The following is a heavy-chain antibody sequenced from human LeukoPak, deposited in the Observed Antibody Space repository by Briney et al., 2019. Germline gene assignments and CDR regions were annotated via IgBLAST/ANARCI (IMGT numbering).Heavy chain of an antibody. D-gene: IGHD5-12*01. CDR1: GFTFSSYA. V-gene: IGHV3-30*02. CDR3: ANDKWLRRDAFDI. CDR2: IHYDGSNN. Sequence: PGGSLRLSCAASGFTFSSYAMHWVRQAPGKGLEWVAFIHYDGSNNYYADSVKGRFTISRDNSKNTLYLQMNSLRAEDTAVYYCANDKWLRRDAFDIWGQGTMVTVSS. J-gene: IGHJ3*02.